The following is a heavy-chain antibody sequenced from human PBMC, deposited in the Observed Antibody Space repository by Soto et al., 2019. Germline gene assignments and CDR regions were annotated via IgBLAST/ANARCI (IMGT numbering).Heavy chain of an antibody. CDR2: IWNDGSNE. D-gene: IGHD3-22*01. CDR1: GSNFGGYA. Sequence: ESGGGVVQPGGSLRLSCEGPGSNFGGYAFNWVRQAQGRGREWVAIIWNDGSNEYYADSVKGRFTISRDNSKNTVYLQVSKLRAEDTAVYFCARDQTDSGGYSDSWGQGTLVTVSS. J-gene: IGHJ4*02. CDR3: ARDQTDSGGYSDS. V-gene: IGHV3-33*01.